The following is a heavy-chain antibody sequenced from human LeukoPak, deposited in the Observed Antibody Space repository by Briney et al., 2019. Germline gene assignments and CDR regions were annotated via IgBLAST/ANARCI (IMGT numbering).Heavy chain of an antibody. J-gene: IGHJ4*02. Sequence: ASVKVSCKASGYTFTSYHMHWVRQAPGQGLEWMGKINLSGGSTTYAQKFQGRVTMTRDTSTSTVYMELSSLRSEDTAVYYCARLRDGTIDYWGQGTLVTVSS. CDR1: GYTFTSYH. V-gene: IGHV1-46*01. CDR2: INLSGGST. CDR3: ARLRDGTIDY.